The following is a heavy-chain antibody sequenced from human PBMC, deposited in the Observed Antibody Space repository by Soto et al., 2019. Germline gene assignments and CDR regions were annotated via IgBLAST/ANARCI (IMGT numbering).Heavy chain of an antibody. V-gene: IGHV3-74*01. CDR3: ASSLLTPFDY. Sequence: EVQLVESGGGLVQPGGSLRLSCAASGFTFSTYWMHWVRQVPGKGLVWVSRINSDGGSTTYADSVKGRFTTSRDNAKSTLYLQLNSLRVEDTAVYYCASSLLTPFDYWGQGTLVTVSS. CDR2: INSDGGST. D-gene: IGHD7-27*01. J-gene: IGHJ4*02. CDR1: GFTFSTYW.